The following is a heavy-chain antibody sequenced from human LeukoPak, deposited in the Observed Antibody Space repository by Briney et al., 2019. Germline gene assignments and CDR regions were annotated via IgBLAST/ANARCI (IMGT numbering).Heavy chain of an antibody. Sequence: GASVKVSCKASGYTFTGYYMHWVRQAPGQGLEWMGWINPNSGGTNYAQKFQGRVTMTGDTSISTAYMELSGLRSDDTAVYYCARDLSLAVPVRGYWGQGTLVTVSS. D-gene: IGHD6-19*01. CDR2: INPNSGGT. J-gene: IGHJ4*02. V-gene: IGHV1-2*02. CDR3: ARDLSLAVPVRGY. CDR1: GYTFTGYY.